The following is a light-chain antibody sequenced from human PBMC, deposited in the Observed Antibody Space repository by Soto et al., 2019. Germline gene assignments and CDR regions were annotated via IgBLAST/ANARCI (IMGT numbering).Light chain of an antibody. Sequence: QSALTQPRSVSGSPGQSVTVSCTGSSSDVGRYNSVYWYQQHPGKPPKLMIYDDTKRSSGVPDRFSGSKSGTTASLTISGLQAEDEDDYYCSSYAGSYLHVVFGGGTKLTVL. CDR2: DDT. J-gene: IGLJ2*01. CDR3: SSYAGSYLHVV. CDR1: SSDVGRYNS. V-gene: IGLV2-11*01.